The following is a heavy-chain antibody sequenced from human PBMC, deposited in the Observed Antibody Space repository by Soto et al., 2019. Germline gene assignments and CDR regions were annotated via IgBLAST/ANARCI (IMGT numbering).Heavy chain of an antibody. CDR3: ARQPTRQAGD. CDR1: GASISRYY. J-gene: IGHJ4*01. V-gene: IGHV4-59*01. Sequence: SETLSLTCTVSGASISRYYWSWIRQSPGKGLEWIGYLYNTGSTIYNPSLKSRVTISVDTSKNQFSLKMNSVTAADTAVYYCARQPTRQAGDWGHGTLVT. CDR2: LYNTGST. D-gene: IGHD6-13*01.